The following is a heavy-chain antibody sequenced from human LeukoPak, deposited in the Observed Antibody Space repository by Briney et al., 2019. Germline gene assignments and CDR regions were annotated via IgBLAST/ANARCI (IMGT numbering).Heavy chain of an antibody. J-gene: IGHJ4*02. CDR3: ARDLEIRGANYFDY. CDR1: GGTFSSYA. Sequence: SVKVSCKASGGTFSSYAISWVRQAPGQGLEWMGGIIPIFGTANYAQKFQGRVTITADESTSTAYMELSSLRSEDTAVYYCARDLEIRGANYFDYWGQGTLVTVSS. D-gene: IGHD3-10*01. V-gene: IGHV1-69*13. CDR2: IIPIFGTA.